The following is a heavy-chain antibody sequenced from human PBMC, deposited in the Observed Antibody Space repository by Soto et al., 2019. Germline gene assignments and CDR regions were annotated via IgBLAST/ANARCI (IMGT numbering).Heavy chain of an antibody. J-gene: IGHJ5*02. CDR1: GGTFSSYA. CDR2: IIPIFGTA. V-gene: IGHV1-69*13. CDR3: ARRYCSGGSCYSAWFDP. Sequence: SVKVSCKASGGTFSSYAISWVRQAPGQGLEWMGGIIPIFGTANYAQKFQGRVTITADESTSTAYMELSSLRSEDTAVYYCARRYCSGGSCYSAWFDPWGQGTLVTVSS. D-gene: IGHD2-15*01.